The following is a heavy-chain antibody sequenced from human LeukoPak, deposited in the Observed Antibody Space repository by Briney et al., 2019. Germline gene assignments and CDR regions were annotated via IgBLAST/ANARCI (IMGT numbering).Heavy chain of an antibody. CDR3: ARYTMVRGSWFDP. V-gene: IGHV4-39*01. D-gene: IGHD3-10*01. CDR2: IYYSGST. Sequence: SETLSLTCTVSGGSISSSSYYWGWIRQPPGKGLEWIVSIYYSGSTYYNPSLKSRFTISVYTSKTQFSLKLSSVTAADTAVYYCARYTMVRGSWFDPWGPGTLVTVSS. J-gene: IGHJ5*02. CDR1: GGSISSSSYY.